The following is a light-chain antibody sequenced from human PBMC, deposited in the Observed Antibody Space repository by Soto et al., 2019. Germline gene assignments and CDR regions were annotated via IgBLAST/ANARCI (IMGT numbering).Light chain of an antibody. V-gene: IGKV3-20*01. Sequence: EIVLTQSPGTLSLSPGERATLSCRASQSVSSSSLAWYQQKPGQAPRLLIYGASSRATGIPGRFSGSGSGTDFTLTISRLEPEDFVVYYCQQYGSSPWTFGEGTKVEIK. J-gene: IGKJ1*01. CDR3: QQYGSSPWT. CDR2: GAS. CDR1: QSVSSSS.